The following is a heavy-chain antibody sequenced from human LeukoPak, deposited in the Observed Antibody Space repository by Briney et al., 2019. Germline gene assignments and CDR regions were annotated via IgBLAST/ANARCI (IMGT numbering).Heavy chain of an antibody. J-gene: IGHJ5*02. Sequence: GGSLRLSCAASGFAFNTYSMNWVRQAPGKGLEWVSYTSSSSSTIYYADSVKGRFTISRDNAKNSLYLQMNNLRAEDTAVYYCARDYGARGSYNNWFDPWGQGTLVTVSS. D-gene: IGHD3-16*01. V-gene: IGHV3-48*04. CDR1: GFAFNTYS. CDR2: TSSSSSTI. CDR3: ARDYGARGSYNNWFDP.